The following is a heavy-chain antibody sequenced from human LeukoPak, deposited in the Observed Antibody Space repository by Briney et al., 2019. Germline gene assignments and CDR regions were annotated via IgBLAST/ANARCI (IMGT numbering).Heavy chain of an antibody. CDR1: GFTFDDYV. CDR2: ISWNSGSI. D-gene: IGHD5-12*01. Sequence: GGSLRLSCAASGFTFDDYVMHWVRQAPGKGLEWVSGISWNSGSISYADSVKGRFTISRDNAKNSLYLQMNSLRAEDMALYYCAKDGDIVATRYYFDYWGQGTLVTVSS. J-gene: IGHJ4*02. CDR3: AKDGDIVATRYYFDY. V-gene: IGHV3-9*03.